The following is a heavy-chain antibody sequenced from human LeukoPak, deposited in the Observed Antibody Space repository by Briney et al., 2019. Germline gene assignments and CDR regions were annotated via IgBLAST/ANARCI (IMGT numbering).Heavy chain of an antibody. D-gene: IGHD2-2*01. CDR2: IRYDGSNK. V-gene: IGHV3-30*02. Sequence: GGSLRLSCAASGFTFSSYGMHWVRQAPGKGLEWVAFIRYDGSNKYYADSVKGRFTIPRDNSKNTLYLQMNSLRAEDTAVYYCAKDLLGYCSSTSCPELDYWGQGTLVTVSS. CDR3: AKDLLGYCSSTSCPELDY. CDR1: GFTFSSYG. J-gene: IGHJ4*02.